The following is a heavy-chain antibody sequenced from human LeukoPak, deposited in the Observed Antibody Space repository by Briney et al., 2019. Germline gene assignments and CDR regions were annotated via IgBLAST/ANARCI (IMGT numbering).Heavy chain of an antibody. CDR3: ARKLGGTQCGGDCFFDH. CDR1: GFMLNVYY. V-gene: IGHV3-11*03. J-gene: IGHJ4*02. Sequence: GGSLRLSCEASGFMLNVYYMSWFRLAPGKGLEWIGYISPTGSYTTYADSVRGRFTISRDNAKNLLFLRMNGLRTEDTAVYYCARKLGGTQCGGDCFFDHWGQGTRVAVSS. CDR2: ISPTGSYT. D-gene: IGHD2-21*02.